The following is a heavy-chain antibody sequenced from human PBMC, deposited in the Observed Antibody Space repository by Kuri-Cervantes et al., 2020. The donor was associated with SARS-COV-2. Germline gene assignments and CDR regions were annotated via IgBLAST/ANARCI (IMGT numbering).Heavy chain of an antibody. CDR3: ARSCSSTSCYTY. Sequence: ASVKVSCKTSGYTFTGYYIHWVRQAPGQGLEWMGWINPNSGGTNYAQKFQGRVTMTRDTSISTAYMELSRLRSDDTAVYYCARSCSSTSCYTYWGQGTLVTVSS. CDR1: GYTFTGYY. V-gene: IGHV1-2*02. D-gene: IGHD2-2*02. CDR2: INPNSGGT. J-gene: IGHJ4*02.